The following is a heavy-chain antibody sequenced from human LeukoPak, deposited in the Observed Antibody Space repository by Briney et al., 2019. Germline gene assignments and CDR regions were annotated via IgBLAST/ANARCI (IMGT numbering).Heavy chain of an antibody. D-gene: IGHD3-22*01. Sequence: GGSLRLCCAASGFTFSNYAMLWVRQAPGKGLEWVAVISHDGSNKYYADSVKGRFTISRDNSKNTLYLQMNSLRAEDTAVYYCARDPARTYYYDSGYYFDYWGQGTLVTVSS. J-gene: IGHJ4*02. CDR2: ISHDGSNK. CDR3: ARDPARTYYYDSGYYFDY. V-gene: IGHV3-30*04. CDR1: GFTFSNYA.